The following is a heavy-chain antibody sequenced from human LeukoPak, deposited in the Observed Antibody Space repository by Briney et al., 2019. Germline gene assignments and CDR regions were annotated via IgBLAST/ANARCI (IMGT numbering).Heavy chain of an antibody. CDR1: GGSFSGYY. CDR3: ARGFITILPFDP. V-gene: IGHV4-34*01. D-gene: IGHD3-3*01. J-gene: IGHJ5*02. Sequence: SETLSLTCAVYGGSFSGYYWSWIRQPPGKGLEWIGEINHSGSTNYNPSLKSRVTISVDTSKNQFSLKLSSVTAADTAVYYCARGFITILPFDPWGQGTLVTVSS. CDR2: INHSGST.